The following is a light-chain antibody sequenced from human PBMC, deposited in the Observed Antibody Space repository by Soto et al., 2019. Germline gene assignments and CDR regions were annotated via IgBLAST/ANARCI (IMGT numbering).Light chain of an antibody. V-gene: IGKV3-11*01. CDR2: DAS. Sequence: EIVLTQSPATLSLSPGEGATLSCRASQSVSSYLAWYQQKPGQAPRLLIYDASKGATGIPARFSGSGSGTDFTLTISSLEPEDFAVYYCQQRSNRITFGQGTRLEIK. J-gene: IGKJ5*01. CDR1: QSVSSY. CDR3: QQRSNRIT.